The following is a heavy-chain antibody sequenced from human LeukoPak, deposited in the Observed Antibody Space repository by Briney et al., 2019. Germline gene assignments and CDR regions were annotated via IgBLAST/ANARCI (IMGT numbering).Heavy chain of an antibody. CDR1: GLTFSSYA. CDR2: ISGSGGST. Sequence: GGSLRLSCAASGLTFSSYAMSWVRQAPGKGLEWVSAISGSGGSTYYADSVKGRFTISRDNSKNTLYLQMNSLRAEDTAVYYCAKNPWLVLRYYYYYMDVWGKGTTVTVSS. V-gene: IGHV3-23*01. J-gene: IGHJ6*03. D-gene: IGHD6-19*01. CDR3: AKNPWLVLRYYYYYMDV.